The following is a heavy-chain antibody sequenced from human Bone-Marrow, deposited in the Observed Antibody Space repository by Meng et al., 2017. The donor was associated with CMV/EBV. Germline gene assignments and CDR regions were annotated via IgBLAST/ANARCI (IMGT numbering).Heavy chain of an antibody. Sequence: SETLSRTCTVSGDSIRRGYQWGWIRQPPGKGLEWIGNIYHSGTTYYNPALRSRVTISLDTHNNQFSLKLSSVTATDTAMYYCAGYVVTIFGAVVPEYFQHWGQGTLVTVSS. D-gene: IGHD3-3*01. CDR2: IYHSGTT. J-gene: IGHJ1*01. V-gene: IGHV4-38-2*02. CDR3: AGYVVTIFGAVVPEYFQH. CDR1: GDSIRRGYQ.